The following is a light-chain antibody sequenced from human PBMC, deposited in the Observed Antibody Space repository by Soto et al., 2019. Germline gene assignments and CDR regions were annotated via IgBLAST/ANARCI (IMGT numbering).Light chain of an antibody. J-gene: IGLJ1*01. V-gene: IGLV1-51*01. CDR1: TSNIEKKY. CDR2: YNN. CDR3: GAWDSSMSVYV. Sequence: QSLLTQPRSLSADPREQVTLSCSRSTSNIEKKYVPWYQQRPGTDPKLLMYYNNKRPTGIPDRFSGSRYGTSDTLVITRLQTGEEPDYHCGAWDSSMSVYVFGTGAKVTLL.